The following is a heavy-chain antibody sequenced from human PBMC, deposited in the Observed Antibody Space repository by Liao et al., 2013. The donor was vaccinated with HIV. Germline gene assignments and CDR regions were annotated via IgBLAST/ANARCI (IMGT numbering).Heavy chain of an antibody. V-gene: IGHV4-39*07. CDR1: GGSISSSSYY. CDR2: IYYSGST. Sequence: QLQLQESGSGLVKPSQTLSLTCTVSGGSISSSSYYWGWIRQPPGKGLEWIGSIYYSGSTYYNPSLKSRVTISVDTSKNQFSLKLSSVTAADTAVYYCARDWDTMVRGLGFDPWGQGTLVTVSS. D-gene: IGHD3-10*01. J-gene: IGHJ5*02. CDR3: ARDWDTMVRGLGFDP.